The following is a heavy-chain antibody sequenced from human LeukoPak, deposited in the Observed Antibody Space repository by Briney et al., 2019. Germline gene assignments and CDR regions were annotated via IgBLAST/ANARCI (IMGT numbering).Heavy chain of an antibody. J-gene: IGHJ4*02. Sequence: GGSLRLSCATSGFTFSNYGMHWVRQAPGKGLEWVAFTRFDGSIKYYADSVKGRFTISRDNSKNTLYLQMSSLRAEDTAVFYCAKDSNQGDTALDYWGQGTPVTVSS. CDR1: GFTFSNYG. V-gene: IGHV3-30*02. D-gene: IGHD5-18*01. CDR3: AKDSNQGDTALDY. CDR2: TRFDGSIK.